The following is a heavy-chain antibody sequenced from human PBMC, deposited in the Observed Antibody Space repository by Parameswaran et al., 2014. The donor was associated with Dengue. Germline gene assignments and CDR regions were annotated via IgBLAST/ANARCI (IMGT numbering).Heavy chain of an antibody. V-gene: IGHV3-66*01. J-gene: IGHJ4*02. CDR1: GFTVSSNY. CDR3: ARVVEETTIFGVVQSDY. D-gene: IGHD3-3*01. CDR2: IYSGGST. Sequence: QAGGSLRLSCAASGFTVSSNYMSWVRQAPGKGLEWVSVIYSGGSTYYADSVKGRFTISRDNSKNTLYLQMNSLRAEDTAVYYCARVVEETTIFGVVQSDYWGQGTLVTVSS.